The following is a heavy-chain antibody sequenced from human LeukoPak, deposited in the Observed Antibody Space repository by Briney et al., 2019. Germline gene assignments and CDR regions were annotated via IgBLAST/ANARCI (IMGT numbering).Heavy chain of an antibody. CDR1: GYTFTSYG. D-gene: IGHD3-10*01. J-gene: IGHJ4*02. Sequence: ASVKVSCKASGYTFTSYGISWVRQAPGQGLEWMGWISAYNGNTNYAQKLQGRVTMTTDTSTSTAYMELRSLRSDDTAVYYCARDRGILLWFGELDYWGQGTLVTVSS. CDR2: ISAYNGNT. V-gene: IGHV1-18*01. CDR3: ARDRGILLWFGELDY.